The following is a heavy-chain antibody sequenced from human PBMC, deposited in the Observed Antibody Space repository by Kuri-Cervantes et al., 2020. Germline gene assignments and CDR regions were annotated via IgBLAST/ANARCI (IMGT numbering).Heavy chain of an antibody. CDR1: GYTFTSYG. D-gene: IGHD4-17*01. Sequence: ASVKVSCKASGYTFTSYGISWVRQAPGQGLEWMGWISAYNGNTNYAQKLQGRVTMTRNTSISTAYMELSSLRSEDTAVYYCASADGSYGDYGFDYWGQGTLVTVSS. V-gene: IGHV1-18*01. CDR3: ASADGSYGDYGFDY. J-gene: IGHJ4*02. CDR2: ISAYNGNT.